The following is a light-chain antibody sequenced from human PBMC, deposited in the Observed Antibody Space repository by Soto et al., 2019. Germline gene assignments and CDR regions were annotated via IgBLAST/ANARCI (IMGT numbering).Light chain of an antibody. Sequence: QSVLTQPRSVSGAPGQRVTISCTGSSSNIGAGYVVHWYQQLPGAAPKLLIFSDNNRPSGVPDRFSGSKSGISASLAITGLQTEDEADYYCQTYDNNSDYVFGTGTKATVL. CDR1: SSNIGAGYV. J-gene: IGLJ1*01. CDR2: SDN. CDR3: QTYDNNSDYV. V-gene: IGLV1-40*01.